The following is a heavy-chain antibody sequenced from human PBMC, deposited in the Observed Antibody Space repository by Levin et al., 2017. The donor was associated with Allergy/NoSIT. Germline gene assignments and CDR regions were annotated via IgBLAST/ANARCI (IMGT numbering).Heavy chain of an antibody. Sequence: GESLKISCKASGYTFTSYGISWERQAPGQGLEWMGWISAYNGNTNYAQKLQGRVTMTTDTSTSTAYMELRSLRSDDTAVYYCARDSDTAMGNADYWGQGTLVTVSS. V-gene: IGHV1-18*01. CDR3: ARDSDTAMGNADY. CDR1: GYTFTSYG. D-gene: IGHD5-18*01. CDR2: ISAYNGNT. J-gene: IGHJ4*02.